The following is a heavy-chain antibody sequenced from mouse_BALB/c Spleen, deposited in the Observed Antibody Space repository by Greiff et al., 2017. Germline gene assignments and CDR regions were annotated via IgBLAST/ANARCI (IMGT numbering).Heavy chain of an antibody. CDR2: IWAGGST. Sequence: VQRVESGPGLVAPSQSLSITCTVSGFSLTSYGVHWVRQPPGKGLEWLGVIWAGGSTNYNSALMSRLSISKDNSKSQVFLKMNSLQTDDTAMYYCARDRGYPYYFDYWGQGTTLTVSS. V-gene: IGHV2-9*02. CDR1: GFSLTSYG. D-gene: IGHD2-2*01. J-gene: IGHJ2*01. CDR3: ARDRGYPYYFDY.